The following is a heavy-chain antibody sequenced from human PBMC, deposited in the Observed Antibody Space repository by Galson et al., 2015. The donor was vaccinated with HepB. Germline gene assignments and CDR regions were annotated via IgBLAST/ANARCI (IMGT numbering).Heavy chain of an antibody. Sequence: SVKVSCKVSGYTLTELSMHWVRQAPGKGLEWMGGFDPEGGETIYAQKFQGRVTMTEDTSTDTAYMELSSLRSEDTAVYYCATVYYYDSSGYLQGRWFDPWGQGTLVTVSS. CDR1: GYTLTELS. D-gene: IGHD3-22*01. CDR2: FDPEGGET. V-gene: IGHV1-24*01. CDR3: ATVYYYDSSGYLQGRWFDP. J-gene: IGHJ5*02.